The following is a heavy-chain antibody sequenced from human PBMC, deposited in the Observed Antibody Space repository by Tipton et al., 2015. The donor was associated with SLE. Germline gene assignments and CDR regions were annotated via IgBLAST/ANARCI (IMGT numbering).Heavy chain of an antibody. D-gene: IGHD6-13*01. CDR1: GYAIRSGYF. J-gene: IGHJ1*01. Sequence: GLVKPSETLTLTCTVSGYAIRSGYFWGWIRQPPGKGLEWIGSIHQSGTTYYNPSLKSRVTISVDTSKNYFSLTLNSVTAADTAVYYCVRKDAAATNWGQGTLVTVSS. CDR3: VRKDAAATN. V-gene: IGHV4-38-2*02. CDR2: IHQSGTT.